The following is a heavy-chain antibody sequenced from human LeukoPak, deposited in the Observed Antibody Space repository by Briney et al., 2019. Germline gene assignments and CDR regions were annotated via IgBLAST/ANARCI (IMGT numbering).Heavy chain of an antibody. D-gene: IGHD3-10*01. CDR2: IYYSGST. CDR3: ARDSYYYGSGSYGFDY. V-gene: IGHV4-59*12. J-gene: IGHJ4*02. CDR1: GGSISNKY. Sequence: SETLSLTCTVSGGSISNKYWSWIRQPPGKGLEWIGYIYYSGSTNYNPSLKSRVTILVDTSKNQFSLKLSSVTAADTAVYYCARDSYYYGSGSYGFDYWGQGTLVTVSS.